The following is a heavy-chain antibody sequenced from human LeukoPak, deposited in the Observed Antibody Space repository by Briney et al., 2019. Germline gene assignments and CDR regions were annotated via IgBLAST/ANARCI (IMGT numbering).Heavy chain of an antibody. CDR3: AKVGDYYGSGSSHYYYYGMDV. CDR2: ISGXGGSK. V-gene: IGHV3-23*01. J-gene: IGHJ6*02. Sequence: VRQAPXXXLEXDSAISGXGGSKYYADSVKGRFTISRDNSKNTLYLQMNSLRAEDTAVYYCAKVGDYYGSGSSHYYYYGMDVWGQGTTVTVSS. D-gene: IGHD3-10*01.